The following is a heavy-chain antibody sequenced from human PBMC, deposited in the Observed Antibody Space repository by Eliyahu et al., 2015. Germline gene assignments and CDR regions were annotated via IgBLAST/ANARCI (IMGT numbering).Heavy chain of an antibody. CDR3: VRQVDTTGYYTFWHFDL. V-gene: IGHV3-11*01. J-gene: IGHJ2*01. CDR1: XFTFGXXX. D-gene: IGHD3-9*01. Sequence: QEQLVESGGDLVKPGGSXRLSCAXSXFTFGXXXMSWIRQAPGKGLEWLAYISSSGGTIYYADSVRGRFTISRDNAKNSLYLQINSLRGEDTALYYCVRQVDTTGYYTFWHFDLWGRGTLVTVSS. CDR2: ISSSGGTI.